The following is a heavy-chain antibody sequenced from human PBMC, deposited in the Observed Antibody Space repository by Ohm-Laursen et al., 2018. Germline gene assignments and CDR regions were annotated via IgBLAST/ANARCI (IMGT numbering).Heavy chain of an antibody. Sequence: SLRLSCAASGFTFNSYEMNWVRQAPGKGLEWVSAISGSGGSTYYADSVKGRFTISRDNSKNTLYLQMNSLRAEDTAVYYCAKDPSSSWYLGDFDYWGQGTLVTVSS. V-gene: IGHV3-23*01. CDR2: ISGSGGST. CDR3: AKDPSSSWYLGDFDY. CDR1: GFTFNSYE. D-gene: IGHD6-13*01. J-gene: IGHJ4*02.